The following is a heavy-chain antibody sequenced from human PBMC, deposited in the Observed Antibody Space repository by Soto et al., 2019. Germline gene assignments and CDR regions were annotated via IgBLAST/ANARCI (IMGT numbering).Heavy chain of an antibody. V-gene: IGHV1-2*02. CDR1: GYTFTGYY. CDR2: INPNSGDT. Sequence: GASVKVSCKASGYTFTGYYMHWVRQAPGQGLEWMGWINPNSGDTNYAQKFQGRVTMTRDTSISTAYMELSRLRSDDTAVYYCARAEKRLAAAAAGGYWGQGTLVTVSS. J-gene: IGHJ4*02. D-gene: IGHD6-13*01. CDR3: ARAEKRLAAAAAGGY.